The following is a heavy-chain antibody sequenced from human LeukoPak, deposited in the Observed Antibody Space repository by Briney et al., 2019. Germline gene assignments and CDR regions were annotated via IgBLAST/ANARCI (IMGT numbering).Heavy chain of an antibody. CDR1: GGTFSSYA. V-gene: IGHV1-69*05. CDR2: IISIFGTA. D-gene: IGHD1-26*01. J-gene: IGHJ4*02. Sequence: SVKVSCKASGGTFSSYAISWVRQAPGQGLEWMGRIISIFGTANYAQKFQGRVTITTDESTSTAYMELSSLRSEDTAVYYCARITYSGSYYFDYWGQGTLVTVSS. CDR3: ARITYSGSYYFDY.